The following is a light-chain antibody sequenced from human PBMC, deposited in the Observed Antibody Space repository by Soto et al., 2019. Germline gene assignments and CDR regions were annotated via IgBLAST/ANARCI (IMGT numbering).Light chain of an antibody. CDR3: QQHSHWPPWT. CDR1: QNVRTF. J-gene: IGKJ1*01. Sequence: EVVLTQSSATLSLSPGERATLSCRASQNVRTFLDWYQQKPGQAPRLLIYGASNRATGIPARFSGSWSGTDFTLTISSLEPEDFAVYYCQQHSHWPPWTFGQGTRVEIQ. V-gene: IGKV3-11*01. CDR2: GAS.